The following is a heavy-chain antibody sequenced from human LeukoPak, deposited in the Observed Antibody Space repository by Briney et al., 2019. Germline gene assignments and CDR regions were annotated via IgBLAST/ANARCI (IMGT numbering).Heavy chain of an antibody. CDR2: IYYSGST. CDR1: GGSVSIGSYY. Sequence: SGPGLVKPSETLSLTCTVSGGSVSIGSYYWTWIRQPPAKGREWIGYIYYSGSTNYNPSLKSRVTISVDTSKSQFSLKLSSVTAADTAVYYCARDNYGGIDYWGQGTLVTVSS. V-gene: IGHV4-61*01. D-gene: IGHD4-23*01. CDR3: ARDNYGGIDY. J-gene: IGHJ4*02.